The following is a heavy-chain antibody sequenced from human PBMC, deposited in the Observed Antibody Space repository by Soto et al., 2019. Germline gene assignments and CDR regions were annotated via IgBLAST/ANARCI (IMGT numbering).Heavy chain of an antibody. CDR2: ISGSGGST. Sequence: EVPLLESGGGLVQPGGSLRLSCAASGFTFSSYAMSWVRQAPGKGLEWVSAISGSGGSTYYADSVKGRFTISRDNSKNTLYLQMNSLRAEDTAVYYCAKTTVTIGFYYYGMDVWGQGTTVTVSS. V-gene: IGHV3-23*01. D-gene: IGHD4-17*01. CDR3: AKTTVTIGFYYYGMDV. CDR1: GFTFSSYA. J-gene: IGHJ6*02.